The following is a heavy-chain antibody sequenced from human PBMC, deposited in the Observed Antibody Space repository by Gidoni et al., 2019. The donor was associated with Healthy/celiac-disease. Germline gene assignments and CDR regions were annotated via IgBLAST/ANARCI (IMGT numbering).Heavy chain of an antibody. CDR1: GFPVSGNS. V-gene: IGHV3-66*02. J-gene: IGHJ4*02. Sequence: EVQLVESGGGLVHPAGSLRLSCAASGFPVSGNSMSWVREAPGKGLEWVSVIYSGGSTYYADSVKGRFTISRDNSKNTLYLQMNSLRAEDTDVYYCARDSLSGSSYTFGYWGQGTLVTVSS. D-gene: IGHD1-26*01. CDR2: IYSGGST. CDR3: ARDSLSGSSYTFGY.